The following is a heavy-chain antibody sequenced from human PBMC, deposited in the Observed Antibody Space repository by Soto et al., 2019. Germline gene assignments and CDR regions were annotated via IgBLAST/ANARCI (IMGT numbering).Heavy chain of an antibody. CDR3: ARGYSYGYSLDHFDY. V-gene: IGHV4-30-4*01. CDR2: IYYSGST. J-gene: IGHJ4*02. CDR1: GGSISSGDYY. D-gene: IGHD5-18*01. Sequence: SETLSLTCTVSGGSISSGDYYWSWIRQPPGKGLEWIGYIYYSGSTYYNPSLKSRVTISVDTSKNQFSLKLSSVTAADTAVYYRARGYSYGYSLDHFDYWGQGTLVTVSS.